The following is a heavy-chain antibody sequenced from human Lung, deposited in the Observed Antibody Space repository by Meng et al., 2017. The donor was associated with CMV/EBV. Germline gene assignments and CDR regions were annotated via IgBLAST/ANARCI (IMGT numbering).Heavy chain of an antibody. CDR1: GFTFDDYA. Sequence: GGSXRLXCAASGFTFDDYAMHWVRQAPGKGLEWVSGISWNSGSIGYADSVKGRFTISRDNAKNSLYLQMNSLRAEDTALYYCAKDLRPRYNWNYDYYYGMDFXGQGXTVTVSS. CDR3: AKDLRPRYNWNYDYYYGMDF. CDR2: ISWNSGSI. V-gene: IGHV3-9*01. D-gene: IGHD1-20*01. J-gene: IGHJ6*02.